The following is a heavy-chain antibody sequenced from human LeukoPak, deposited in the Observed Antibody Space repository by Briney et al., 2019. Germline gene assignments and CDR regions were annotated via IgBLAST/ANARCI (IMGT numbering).Heavy chain of an antibody. CDR1: GYSFTSYW. D-gene: IGHD3-10*01. CDR3: ARVSGTVWFGESLHNYFDY. Sequence: GESLKISCKGSGYSFTSYWIGWVRQMPGKGLEWMGIIYPGDSDTRYSPSFQGQVTISADKSISTAYLQWSSLKASDTAMYYCARVSGTVWFGESLHNYFDYWGQGTLVTVSS. V-gene: IGHV5-51*01. CDR2: IYPGDSDT. J-gene: IGHJ4*02.